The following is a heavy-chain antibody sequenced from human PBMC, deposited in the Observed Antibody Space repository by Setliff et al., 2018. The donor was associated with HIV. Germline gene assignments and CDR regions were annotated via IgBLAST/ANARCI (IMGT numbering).Heavy chain of an antibody. CDR1: GFTFGDYA. J-gene: IGHJ4*02. Sequence: GGSLRLSCTASGFTFGDYAMSWVRQAPGKGLEWVGFVRSKTYGGTTEYAASVRGRFSISRDDSKGIAYLLMDSLKTEDTAVYYCTTDADIDLYYYDSSGYYPFDHWGQGTLVTVSS. D-gene: IGHD3-22*01. V-gene: IGHV3-49*04. CDR3: TTDADIDLYYYDSSGYYPFDH. CDR2: VRSKTYGGTT.